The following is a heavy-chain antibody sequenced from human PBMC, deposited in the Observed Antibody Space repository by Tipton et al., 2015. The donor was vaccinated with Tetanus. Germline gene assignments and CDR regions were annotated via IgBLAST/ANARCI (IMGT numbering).Heavy chain of an antibody. D-gene: IGHD3-10*01. J-gene: IGHJ4*02. CDR2: VAYDGNNK. CDR1: GMTLSYFA. Sequence: SLRLSCAASGMTLSYFAMSWVRQAPGKGLEWVALVAYDGNNKYYADSVKGRFTISRDNSKDTLYLQMNSLRPEDTAVYYCARDGFYYGSGSYYRAFWGQGTLVTVSP. V-gene: IGHV3-30-3*01. CDR3: ARDGFYYGSGSYYRAF.